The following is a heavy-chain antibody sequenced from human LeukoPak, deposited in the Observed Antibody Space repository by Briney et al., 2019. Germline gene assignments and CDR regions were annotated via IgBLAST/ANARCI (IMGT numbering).Heavy chain of an antibody. J-gene: IGHJ3*02. CDR1: GFTFSNYG. Sequence: GWSLRLSCAASGFTFSNYGMHWVRQAPGKGLEWVTIIWYDGSNKYYADSVKGRFTISRDNSKNTLFLQMNSLRAEDTAVYYCARDKLTGNAFDIWGQGTMVTVSS. V-gene: IGHV3-33*01. D-gene: IGHD3-10*01. CDR2: IWYDGSNK. CDR3: ARDKLTGNAFDI.